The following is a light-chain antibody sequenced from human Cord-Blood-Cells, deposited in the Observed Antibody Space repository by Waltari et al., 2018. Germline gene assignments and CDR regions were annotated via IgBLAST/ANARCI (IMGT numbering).Light chain of an antibody. CDR1: RLRSYY. V-gene: IGLV3-19*01. Sequence: SSELTQDPAVSVALGQTVRITCQGDRLRSYYASWYQQKPGQAPVLVIYGKNNRPSGIPDRCSGSNSGNTASLTITGAQAEDEADYYCNSRDSSGNHWVFGGGTKLTVL. CDR3: NSRDSSGNHWV. CDR2: GKN. J-gene: IGLJ3*02.